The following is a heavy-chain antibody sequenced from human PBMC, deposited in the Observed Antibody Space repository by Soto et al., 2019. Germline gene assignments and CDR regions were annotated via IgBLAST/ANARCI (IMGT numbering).Heavy chain of an antibody. J-gene: IGHJ6*02. CDR1: GGSISSSSYY. Sequence: SETLSLTCTVSGGSISSSSYYWGWIRQPPGKGLEWIGSIYYSGSTYYNPSLKSRVTISVDTSKNQFSLKLSSVTAADTAVYYCARHARIALADNLNYYYYYCIDFWGQGTTVTVSS. CDR3: ARHARIALADNLNYYYYYCIDF. V-gene: IGHV4-39*01. CDR2: IYYSGST. D-gene: IGHD6-19*01.